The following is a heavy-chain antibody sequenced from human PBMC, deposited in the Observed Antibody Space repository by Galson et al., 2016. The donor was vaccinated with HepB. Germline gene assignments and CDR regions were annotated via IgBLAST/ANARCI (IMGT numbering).Heavy chain of an antibody. D-gene: IGHD3-3*01. CDR3: ARAVRLLRFFEWPSYYYGVDV. CDR2: ISSSSSYI. CDR1: GFTFSSYS. Sequence: SLRLSCAASGFTFSSYSMNWVRQAPGKGLEWVSSISSSSSYIYYADSVKGRFTISRDNAKNSLYLTMNSLRAEDTAVYYCARAVRLLRFFEWPSYYYGVDVWGQGTTVTVSS. V-gene: IGHV3-21*01. J-gene: IGHJ6*02.